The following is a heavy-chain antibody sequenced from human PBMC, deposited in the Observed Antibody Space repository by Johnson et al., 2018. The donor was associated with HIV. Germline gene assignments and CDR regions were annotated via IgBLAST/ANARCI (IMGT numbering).Heavy chain of an antibody. Sequence: VQLVESGGGLVQPGGSLKLSCAASGFFFSGSAMHWVRQASGKGLEWVGRIRSKANNYATTYAASLKGRFTISRDDSKNTLYLQMNSLKREDTAVDYCTTDRVGSGSHDAVDIWGQGTMVIVSS. CDR1: GFFFSGSA. V-gene: IGHV3-73*02. CDR3: TTDRVGSGSHDAVDI. J-gene: IGHJ3*02. D-gene: IGHD1-26*01. CDR2: IRSKANNYAT.